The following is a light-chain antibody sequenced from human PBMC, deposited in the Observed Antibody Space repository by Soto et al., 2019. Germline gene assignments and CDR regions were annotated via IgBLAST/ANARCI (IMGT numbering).Light chain of an antibody. CDR2: GAS. Sequence: EIVMTQSPATLSVSPGERATLSCRASRSVSSNSSWYQQQPGQAPTLLMYGASTRATGIPARFSGSGSGTEFTLTISSLQSEDFAVYYCQQYNNWPPYTFGQGTKLEIK. V-gene: IGKV3-15*01. J-gene: IGKJ2*01. CDR3: QQYNNWPPYT. CDR1: RSVSSN.